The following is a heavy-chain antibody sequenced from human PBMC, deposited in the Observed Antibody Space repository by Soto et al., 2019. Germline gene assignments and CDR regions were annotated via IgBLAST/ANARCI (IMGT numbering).Heavy chain of an antibody. CDR3: AREDFSRFDY. J-gene: IGHJ4*02. V-gene: IGHV3-7*01. Sequence: EVQLVESGGGLVQPGGSLRVSCAASGFTFTSYWMSWVRQAQGKGLEWGANIKEDGSAKYYLDSVKGRFTISRDNAKNSLYLQMSSLRAEDTAVYYCAREDFSRFDYWGQGNLVTVS. CDR2: IKEDGSAK. CDR1: GFTFTSYW.